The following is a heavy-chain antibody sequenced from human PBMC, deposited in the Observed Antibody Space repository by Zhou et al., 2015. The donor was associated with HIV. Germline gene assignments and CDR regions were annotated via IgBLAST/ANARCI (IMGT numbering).Heavy chain of an antibody. Sequence: QVQLVQSGAEVKKPGSSVKVSCKASGGTFSSYAISWVRQAPGQGLEWMGGIIPIFGTANYAQKFQGRVTITADESTSTAYMELSSLRSEDTAVYYCARVGQGALYYYDSSGYSNWFDPWGQGTLVTVSS. CDR1: GGTFSSYA. V-gene: IGHV1-69*01. J-gene: IGHJ5*02. CDR2: IIPIFGTA. D-gene: IGHD3-22*01. CDR3: ARVGQGALYYYDSSGYSNWFDP.